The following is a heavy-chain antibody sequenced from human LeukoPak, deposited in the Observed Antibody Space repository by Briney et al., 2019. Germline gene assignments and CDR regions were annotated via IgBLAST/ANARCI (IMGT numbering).Heavy chain of an antibody. CDR3: ARDYKITMIVVAPDI. Sequence: PGRSLRLSCAASGFTFSSYAMHWFRQAPGKGLEWVAVISYDGSNKYYADSVKGRFTISRDNSKNTLYLQMNSLRAEDTAVYYCARDYKITMIVVAPDIWGQGTMVTVSS. J-gene: IGHJ3*02. V-gene: IGHV3-30-3*01. CDR1: GFTFSSYA. CDR2: ISYDGSNK. D-gene: IGHD3-22*01.